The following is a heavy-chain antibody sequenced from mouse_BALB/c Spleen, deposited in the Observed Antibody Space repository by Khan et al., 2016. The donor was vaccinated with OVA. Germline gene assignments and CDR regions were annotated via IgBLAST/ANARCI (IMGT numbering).Heavy chain of an antibody. CDR1: GFSLTTYG. CDR3: DRNYDYDEVLAY. V-gene: IGHV2-2*02. D-gene: IGHD2-4*01. Sequence: QVQLKQSGPGLVQPSQSLSITCTVSGFSLTTYGVHWVRQSPGKGLEWLGVIWSGGSTDYNAAFISRLSISKDNSKSQVFFKMNSLQANDTAIYYCDRNYDYDEVLAYWGQGTLVTVSA. CDR2: IWSGGST. J-gene: IGHJ3*01.